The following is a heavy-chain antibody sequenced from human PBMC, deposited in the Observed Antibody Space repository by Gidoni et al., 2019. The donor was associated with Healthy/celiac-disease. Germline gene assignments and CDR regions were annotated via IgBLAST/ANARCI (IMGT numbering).Heavy chain of an antibody. D-gene: IGHD5-12*01. CDR2: IIPIFGTA. CDR3: ARLGVATIHVMAVGMDV. V-gene: IGHV1-69*01. CDR1: GRTFGRYA. J-gene: IGHJ6*02. Sequence: QVQLVQSGAEVKKPGSSVKVSCKASGRTFGRYAISWVRQAPGQGLEWMGGIIPIFGTANYAQKFQGRVTITADESTSTAYMELSSLRSEDTAVYYCARLGVATIHVMAVGMDVWGQGTTVTVSS.